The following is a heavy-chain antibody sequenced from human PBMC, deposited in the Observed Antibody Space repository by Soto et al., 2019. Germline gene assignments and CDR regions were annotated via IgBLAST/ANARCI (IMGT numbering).Heavy chain of an antibody. CDR1: GFSLSTSGVG. V-gene: IGHV2-5*02. J-gene: IGHJ4*02. CDR2: IYWDDDK. Sequence: QITLKESGPTLVNPTQTLTLTCTFSGFSLSTSGVGVGWIRKPPGKALEWLALIYWDDDKRYSPSLKSRLTITKDTSKNQVVLTMTNMDPVDTATYYCAHRRSYCSGGSCYSGFDYWGQGTLVTVSS. D-gene: IGHD2-15*01. CDR3: AHRRSYCSGGSCYSGFDY.